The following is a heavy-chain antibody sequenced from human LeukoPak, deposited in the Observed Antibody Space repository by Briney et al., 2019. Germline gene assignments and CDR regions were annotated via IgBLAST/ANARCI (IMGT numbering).Heavy chain of an antibody. J-gene: IGHJ4*02. D-gene: IGHD5-24*01. CDR3: ARGQAGYNPAFDY. CDR1: GFTLRSYW. CDR2: INSDGSST. V-gene: IGHV3-74*01. Sequence: GGSLRLXCAASGFTLRSYWMHWVRHAPGKGLVWVSRINSDGSSTSYADSVKGRFTISRDNAKNTLHLQMNSLRAEDTAVYYCARGQAGYNPAFDYWGQGTLVTVSS.